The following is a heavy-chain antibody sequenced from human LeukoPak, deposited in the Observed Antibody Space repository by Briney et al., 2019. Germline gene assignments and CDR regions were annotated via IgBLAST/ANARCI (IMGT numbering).Heavy chain of an antibody. CDR2: ISYDGGNK. CDR1: GFTFSSHN. Sequence: PGGSLRLSCAASGFTFSSHNMNWVRQAPGKGLEWVAIISYDGGNKYYADSVKGRFTISRDNSKNTLSLQMNSLTAEDTAVYYCARARSYSSSWYGDYWGQGTLVTVSS. J-gene: IGHJ4*02. CDR3: ARARSYSSSWYGDY. V-gene: IGHV3-30-3*01. D-gene: IGHD6-13*01.